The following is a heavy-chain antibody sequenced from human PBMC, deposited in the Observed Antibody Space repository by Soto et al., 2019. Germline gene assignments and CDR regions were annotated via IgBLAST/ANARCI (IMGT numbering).Heavy chain of an antibody. CDR3: ARDKITGLFDY. CDR2: MYYSGST. D-gene: IGHD2-8*02. J-gene: IGHJ4*02. CDR1: GGSISSYY. Sequence: SETLSLTCTVSGGSISSYYWSWIRQPPGKGLEWIGYMYYSGSTYYNPSLKSRVTISVDTSKNQFSLKLSSVTAADTAVYYCARDKITGLFDYWGQGTLVTVS. V-gene: IGHV4-59*12.